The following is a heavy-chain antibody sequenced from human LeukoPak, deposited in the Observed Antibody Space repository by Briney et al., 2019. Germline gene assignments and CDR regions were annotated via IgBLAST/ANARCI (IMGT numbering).Heavy chain of an antibody. CDR1: GFAFSSFA. J-gene: IGHJ6*03. V-gene: IGHV3-23*01. Sequence: GGSLRLFCAASGFAFSSFAMGWVGQCPGKGLEWVSTINGCGNTTFYADAVKGRFTISRDNSKNTLYLHMDSLRPDDTAIYYCTKELIAAVAVADYYSLSLDVCGRGTAVTVSS. CDR2: INGCGNTT. D-gene: IGHD6-19*01. CDR3: TKELIAAVAVADYYSLSLDV.